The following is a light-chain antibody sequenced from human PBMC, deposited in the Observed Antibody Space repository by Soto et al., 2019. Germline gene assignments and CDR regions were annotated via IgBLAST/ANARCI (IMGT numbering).Light chain of an antibody. CDR2: DIN. J-gene: IGLJ3*02. Sequence: QSALTQPRSVSGSPGQSVAISCTGSSSNVGTWDYVSWYQQYLGQAPKLIIFDINKRPSGVPDRFSGSKSGNTASLTISGLQIEDDADYYCCSYAGLYSWVFGGGTKLTVL. CDR3: CSYAGLYSWV. V-gene: IGLV2-11*01. CDR1: SSNVGTWDY.